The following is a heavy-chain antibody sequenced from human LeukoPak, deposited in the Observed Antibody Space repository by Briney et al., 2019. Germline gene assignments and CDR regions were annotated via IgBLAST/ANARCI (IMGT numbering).Heavy chain of an antibody. Sequence: GGPLRLSCAASGFAFSTYSMNWVRQAPGKGLEWISSITSTATYIYYADSVKGRFTISRDNTKNSLYLQMNSLRAEDTAVYFCARVAGGKFHLDYWGQGTQVTVSS. CDR2: ITSTATYI. D-gene: IGHD6-13*01. J-gene: IGHJ4*02. V-gene: IGHV3-21*01. CDR3: ARVAGGKFHLDY. CDR1: GFAFSTYS.